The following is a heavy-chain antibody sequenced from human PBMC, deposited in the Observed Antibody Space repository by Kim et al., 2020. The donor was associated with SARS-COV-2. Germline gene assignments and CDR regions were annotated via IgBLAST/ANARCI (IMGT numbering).Heavy chain of an antibody. Sequence: ASVKVSCKASGYTFTGYYMHWVRQAPGQGLEWMGWINPNSGGTNYAQKFQGRVTMTRDTSISTAYMELSRLRSDDTAVYYCARSPLRSDAFDIWGQGTMVTVSS. CDR1: GYTFTGYY. CDR2: INPNSGGT. J-gene: IGHJ3*02. CDR3: ARSPLRSDAFDI. V-gene: IGHV1-2*02.